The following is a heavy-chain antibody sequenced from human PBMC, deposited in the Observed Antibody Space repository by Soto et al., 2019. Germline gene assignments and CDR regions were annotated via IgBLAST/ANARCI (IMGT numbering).Heavy chain of an antibody. D-gene: IGHD3-10*01. CDR1: GFTFSSYA. V-gene: IGHV3-30-3*01. CDR3: ARDWRRSMVPV. CDR2: ISYDGSNK. Sequence: GGSLRLSCAASGFTFSSYAMHWVRQAPGKGLEWVAVISYDGSNKYYADSVKGRFTISRDNSKNTLYLQMNSLRAEDTAVYYCARDWRRSMVPVRGQGTLVTVSS. J-gene: IGHJ4*02.